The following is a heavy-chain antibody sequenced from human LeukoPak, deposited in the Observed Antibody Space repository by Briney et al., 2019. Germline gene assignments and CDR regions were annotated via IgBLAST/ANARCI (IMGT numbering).Heavy chain of an antibody. J-gene: IGHJ3*02. CDR3: AAEGSTSWNDAFDI. Sequence: TSVKVSCKASGFTFTSSAMQWVRQARGQRLEWIGWIVVGSGNTNYARKFQERVTITRDMSTSTAYMELSSLRSEDTAVYYCAAEGSTSWNDAFDIWGQGTMVTVSS. V-gene: IGHV1-58*02. CDR1: GFTFTSSA. D-gene: IGHD2-2*01. CDR2: IVVGSGNT.